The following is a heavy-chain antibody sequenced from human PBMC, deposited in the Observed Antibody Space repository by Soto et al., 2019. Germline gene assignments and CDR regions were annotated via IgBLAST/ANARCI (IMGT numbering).Heavy chain of an antibody. CDR2: ISYDGSNK. CDR3: AKDPRRDNFDY. CDR1: GFTFSSYG. J-gene: IGHJ4*02. Sequence: QVQLVESGGGVVQPGRSLRLSCAASGFTFSSYGMHWVRQAPGKGLEWVAVISYDGSNKYYADSVKGRFTISRDNSKNTLYLQMNSLRAEDTAVYYGAKDPRRDNFDYWGQGTLVTVSS. V-gene: IGHV3-30*18.